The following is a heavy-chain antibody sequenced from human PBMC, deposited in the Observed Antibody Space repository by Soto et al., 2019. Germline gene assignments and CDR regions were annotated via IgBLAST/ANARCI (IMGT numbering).Heavy chain of an antibody. CDR3: ARGVNNYGSGSYRCWFDP. V-gene: IGHV1-69*06. J-gene: IGHJ5*02. D-gene: IGHD3-10*01. CDR2: IIPIFGTA. CDR1: GGTFSSYA. Sequence: GASVKVSCKASGGTFSSYAISWVRQAPGQGLEWMGGIIPIFGTANYAQKFQGRVTITADKSTSTAYMELSSLRSEDTAVYYCARGVNNYGSGSYRCWFDPWGQGTLVTVSS.